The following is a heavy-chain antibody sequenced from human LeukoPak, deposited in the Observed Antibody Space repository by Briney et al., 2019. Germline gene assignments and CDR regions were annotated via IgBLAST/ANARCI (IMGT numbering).Heavy chain of an antibody. CDR1: GYTLTGYY. V-gene: IGHV1-2*02. CDR2: INPNTGGT. CDR3: ARADIVVVPAARSLDY. Sequence: ASVKVSCKASGYTLTGYYLHWVRQAPGQGLEWMGWINPNTGGTNYAQKFQGRVTMTRDTSISTAYMGLSRLRSDDTAVYYCARADIVVVPAARSLDYWGQGTLVTVSS. D-gene: IGHD2-2*01. J-gene: IGHJ4*02.